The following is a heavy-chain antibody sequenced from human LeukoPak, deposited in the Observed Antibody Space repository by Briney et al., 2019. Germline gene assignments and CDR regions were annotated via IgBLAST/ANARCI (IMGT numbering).Heavy chain of an antibody. J-gene: IGHJ4*02. CDR3: ARVFYDFLTGYSQAFDY. Sequence: GGSLRLSCAASGFAVSNSFMTWVRHAPGKGLEWVSVIYSGGNTFYADSVKGRFTISRDNSKNTLYLQMNSLRAEDTAVYFCARVFYDFLTGYSQAFDYWGQGTLVTVSS. D-gene: IGHD3-9*01. CDR2: IYSGGNT. V-gene: IGHV3-53*01. CDR1: GFAVSNSF.